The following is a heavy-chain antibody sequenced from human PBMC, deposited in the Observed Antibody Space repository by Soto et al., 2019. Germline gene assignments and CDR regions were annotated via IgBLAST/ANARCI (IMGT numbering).Heavy chain of an antibody. Sequence: PGGSLRLSCAASGFTVSSNYMSRVRQAPGKGLEWVSVIYSGGSTYYADSVKGRFTISRDNSKNTLYLQMNSLRAEGTAVYYCAGDIFSYGSDAFDIWGQGTMVPVSS. CDR3: AGDIFSYGSDAFDI. CDR2: IYSGGST. CDR1: GFTVSSNY. V-gene: IGHV3-66*01. D-gene: IGHD1-26*01. J-gene: IGHJ3*02.